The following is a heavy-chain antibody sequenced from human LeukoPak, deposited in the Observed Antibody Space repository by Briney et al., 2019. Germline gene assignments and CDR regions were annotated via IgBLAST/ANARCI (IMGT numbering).Heavy chain of an antibody. Sequence: PSETLSLTCTVSGASFSNDYHWGWIRQSPGKGLEWIGTMGYGGRTYFSPSLKSRVSLSIDMSRTYFSLILKSVSAADTAVYYCARTKGRAVGHTAFQYWGQGTLVTVSA. D-gene: IGHD1-26*01. V-gene: IGHV4-39*07. CDR1: GASFSNDYH. CDR2: MGYGGRT. CDR3: ARTKGRAVGHTAFQY. J-gene: IGHJ4*02.